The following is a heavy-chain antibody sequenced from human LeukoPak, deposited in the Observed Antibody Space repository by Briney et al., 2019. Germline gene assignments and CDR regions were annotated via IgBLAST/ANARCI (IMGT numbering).Heavy chain of an antibody. J-gene: IGHJ4*02. CDR2: INAGNGNT. V-gene: IGHV1-3*01. CDR1: GYTFTSYA. Sequence: GASVKVSCKASGYTFTSYAMHWVRQAPGQRLEWMGWINAGNGNTKYSQKFQGRVTITRDTSASTAYMELSSLRSEDTAVYYCAVSAWLRFGGMGFDYWGQGTLVTVSS. CDR3: AVSAWLRFGGMGFDY. D-gene: IGHD5-12*01.